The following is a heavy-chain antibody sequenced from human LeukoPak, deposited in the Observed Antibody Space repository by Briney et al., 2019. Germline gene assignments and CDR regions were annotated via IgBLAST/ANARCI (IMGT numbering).Heavy chain of an antibody. CDR3: ARDGGGPLD. J-gene: IGHJ4*02. CDR2: IKQDGSDK. V-gene: IGHV3-7*01. D-gene: IGHD3-10*01. Sequence: GGSLRLSCAASGFTLSSSWMSWVRQAPGKRLEWVANIKQDGSDKYYVDSVKGRFTISRDNAKKSLYLQMNRLRVEDTAVYYCARDGGGPLDWGQGTLVTVSS. CDR1: GFTLSSSW.